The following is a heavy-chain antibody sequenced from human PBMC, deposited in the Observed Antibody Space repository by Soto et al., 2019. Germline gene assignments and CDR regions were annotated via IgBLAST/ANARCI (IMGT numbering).Heavy chain of an antibody. J-gene: IGHJ6*02. CDR1: VFTFTSDG. V-gene: IGHV3-30*18. CDR2: ISYDGSNK. D-gene: IGHD7-27*01. Sequence: GGALRLSCASSVFTFTSDGMHWVRQAPGKGLEWVAVISYDGSNKYYADSVRGRFPISRDTSKNTLYLQVNSLRAEDTAVYYCAKDQEVLGIDYYYGMDVWGQGTTVTVSS. CDR3: AKDQEVLGIDYYYGMDV.